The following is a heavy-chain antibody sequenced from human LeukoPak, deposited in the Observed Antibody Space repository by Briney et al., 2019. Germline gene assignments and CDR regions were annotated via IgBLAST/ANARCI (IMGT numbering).Heavy chain of an antibody. CDR2: ISGSGGST. CDR3: ARDLGRWHEWRPLVDV. Sequence: PGGSLRLSCAASGFTFSSYAMSWVRQAPGKGLEWVSGISGSGGSTYYADSVKGRFTISRDNSKNTLYVQMNSLRAEDTAVYYCARDLGRWHEWRPLVDVWGQGTTVTVSS. CDR1: GFTFSSYA. D-gene: IGHD4-23*01. J-gene: IGHJ6*02. V-gene: IGHV3-23*01.